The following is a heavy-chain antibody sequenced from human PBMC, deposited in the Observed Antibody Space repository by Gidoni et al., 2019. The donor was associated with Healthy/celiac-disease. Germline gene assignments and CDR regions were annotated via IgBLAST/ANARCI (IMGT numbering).Heavy chain of an antibody. Sequence: QLQLQESGPGLVKPSETLSLTCTVSGGSISSSSYYWGWIRQPPGKGLEWIGSIYYSGSTYYNPSLKSRVTISVDTSKNQFSLKLSSVTAADTAVYYCARLRPHRLPDRYGAYIGYFDYWGQGTLVTVSS. V-gene: IGHV4-39*01. D-gene: IGHD4-17*01. CDR3: ARLRPHRLPDRYGAYIGYFDY. CDR2: IYYSGST. J-gene: IGHJ4*02. CDR1: GGSISSSSYY.